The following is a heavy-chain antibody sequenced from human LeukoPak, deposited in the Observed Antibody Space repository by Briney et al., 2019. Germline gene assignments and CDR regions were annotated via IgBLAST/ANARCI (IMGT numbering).Heavy chain of an antibody. D-gene: IGHD3-22*01. CDR2: IYSGGST. CDR3: ARERGYYYDSSGYFDY. CDR1: GFAVSSNY. Sequence: GGSLRLSCAASGFAVSSNYMSWVRQAPGKGLEWVSVIYSGGSTYYADSVKGRFTISRDNSKNTLYLQMNSLRAEDTAVYYCARERGYYYDSSGYFDYGGQGTLVTVSS. J-gene: IGHJ4*02. V-gene: IGHV3-66*02.